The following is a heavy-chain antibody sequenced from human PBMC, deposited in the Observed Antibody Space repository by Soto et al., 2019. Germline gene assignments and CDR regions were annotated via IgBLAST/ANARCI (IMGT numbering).Heavy chain of an antibody. D-gene: IGHD3-3*01. CDR1: GGTFSSYA. CDR3: ARAGWAGYYTSNWFDP. V-gene: IGHV1-69*13. J-gene: IGHJ5*02. Sequence: SVKVSCKACGGTFSSYAISWVRHAPGQGLEWMGGIIPIFGTANYAQKFQGRVTITADESTSTAYMELSSLRSEDTPVYYCARAGWAGYYTSNWFDPWRQGTQVTVSS. CDR2: IIPIFGTA.